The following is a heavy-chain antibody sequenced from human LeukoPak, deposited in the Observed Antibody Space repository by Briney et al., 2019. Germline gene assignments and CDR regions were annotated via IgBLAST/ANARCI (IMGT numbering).Heavy chain of an antibody. J-gene: IGHJ4*02. D-gene: IGHD3-22*01. Sequence: GGSLRLSCAASGFTFSSYAISWVRQAPGKGLEWVSAISGSGGSTYYADSLKGRFTISGENSKNTLYLQLNSLRAEDTAVYYCAIHYYDSSGHLDYWGQGTLVTVSS. CDR2: ISGSGGST. CDR3: AIHYYDSSGHLDY. CDR1: GFTFSSYA. V-gene: IGHV3-23*01.